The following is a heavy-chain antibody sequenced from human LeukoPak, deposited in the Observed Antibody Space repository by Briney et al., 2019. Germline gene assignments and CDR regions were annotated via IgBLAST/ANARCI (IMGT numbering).Heavy chain of an antibody. J-gene: IGHJ4*02. CDR2: ISYDGSNK. V-gene: IGHV3-30-3*01. CDR3: AKDENSSGWYFDY. D-gene: IGHD6-19*01. CDR1: GFTFSSYA. Sequence: GRSLRLSCAASGFTFSSYAMHWVRQAPGKGLEWVAVISYDGSNKYYADSVKGRFTISRDNSKNTLYLQMNSLRAEDTAVYYCAKDENSSGWYFDYWGQGTLATVSS.